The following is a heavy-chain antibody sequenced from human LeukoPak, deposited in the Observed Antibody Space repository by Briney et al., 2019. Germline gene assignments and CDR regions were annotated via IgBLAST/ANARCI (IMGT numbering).Heavy chain of an antibody. V-gene: IGHV3-74*01. J-gene: IGHJ4*01. CDR1: GFTFSNYW. CDR3: ARGPGSSGGAYVGDY. CDR2: SDGGGSST. Sequence: GGSLRLSCAASGFTFSNYWMHWVRQVPGKGPVWVSRSDGGGSSTSYADSVKGRFSISRDNAKSILYLQMNSLRAEDTAVYYCARGPGSSGGAYVGDYWGHGTLVTVSS. D-gene: IGHD3-22*01.